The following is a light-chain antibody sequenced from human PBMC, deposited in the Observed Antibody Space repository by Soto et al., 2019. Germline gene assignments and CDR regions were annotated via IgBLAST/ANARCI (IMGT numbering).Light chain of an antibody. J-gene: IGKJ1*01. CDR2: DAS. CDR3: QQSYSSPWT. CDR1: QSISGW. V-gene: IGKV1-5*01. Sequence: DIQVTQSPSTLSASVGDRVTITCRASQSISGWLAWYQQKPGKAPKLMIYDASSLESGVPSRFSGSGSGTEFTLTISSLQPDDFATYFCQQSYSSPWTFGQGTKVDI.